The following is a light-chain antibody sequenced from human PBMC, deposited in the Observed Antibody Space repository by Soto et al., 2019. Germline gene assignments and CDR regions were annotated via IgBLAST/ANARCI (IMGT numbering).Light chain of an antibody. CDR1: ESVSTN. CDR2: GAS. V-gene: IGKV3-15*01. Sequence: ENVLTQSPGTLSLSPGERATLSCRASESVSTNLAWYQQKAGQAPRLLIYGASTRATGIPARFSGSGSGTEFTLTISSLQSEDFAVYYCQQYSIWRTFGQGTKVDIK. J-gene: IGKJ1*01. CDR3: QQYSIWRT.